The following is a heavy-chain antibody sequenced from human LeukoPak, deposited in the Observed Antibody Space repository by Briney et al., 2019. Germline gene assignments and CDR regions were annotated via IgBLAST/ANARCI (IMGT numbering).Heavy chain of an antibody. CDR2: IRYDGSYK. D-gene: IGHD4-17*01. J-gene: IGHJ4*02. V-gene: IGHV3-30*02. CDR3: ATTTVTVY. CDR1: GFTFSSFG. Sequence: PGGSLRVSCEASGFTFSSFGMHWVRQAPGKGLEWVAFIRYDGSYKNYADSVKDRFTISRDNSKDTLYLQMSSLRVEDTAVYYCATTTVTVYWGQGTLVTVSS.